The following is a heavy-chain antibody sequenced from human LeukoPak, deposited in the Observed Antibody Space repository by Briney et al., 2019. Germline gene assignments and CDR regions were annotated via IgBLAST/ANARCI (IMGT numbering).Heavy chain of an antibody. V-gene: IGHV7-4-1*02. D-gene: IGHD1-7*01. CDR2: IKTNTGNP. CDR1: GYTFSRFA. J-gene: IGHJ4*02. CDR3: ARWREGTNWNYQDY. Sequence: ASVKVSCKASGYTFSRFAMNWVRQAPGQGLEWMGWIKTNTGNPTYAQGFTGRFVFSLDTSVSTAYLQISSLKAEDTAVYYCARWREGTNWNYQDYWGQGILVTVSS.